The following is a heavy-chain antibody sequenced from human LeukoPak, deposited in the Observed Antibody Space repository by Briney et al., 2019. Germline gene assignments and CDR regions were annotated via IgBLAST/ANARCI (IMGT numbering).Heavy chain of an antibody. D-gene: IGHD5-24*01. V-gene: IGHV4-31*03. CDR2: IYYSGSS. Sequence: SQALSLTCTVSGGSINNGGYYWSWIRQHPGKGLEWIGYIYYSGSSYYNPSLRSRVTISVDTSKNHFSLKLSSVTAADTAVYYCARNRDGYNSFDYWGQGTLVTVSS. J-gene: IGHJ4*02. CDR1: GGSINNGGYY. CDR3: ARNRDGYNSFDY.